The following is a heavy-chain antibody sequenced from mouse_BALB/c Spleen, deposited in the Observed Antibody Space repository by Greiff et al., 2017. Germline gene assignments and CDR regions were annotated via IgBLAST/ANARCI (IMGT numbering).Heavy chain of an antibody. CDR1: GFTFSSFG. J-gene: IGHJ3*01. CDR2: ISSGSSTI. CDR3: ARRRGD. V-gene: IGHV5-17*02. Sequence: EVQLQESGGGLVQPGGSRKLSCAASGFTFSSFGMHWVRQAPEKGLEWVAYISSGSSTIYYADTVKGRFTISRDNPKNTLFLQMTSLRSEDTAMYYCARRRGDWGQGTLVTVSA.